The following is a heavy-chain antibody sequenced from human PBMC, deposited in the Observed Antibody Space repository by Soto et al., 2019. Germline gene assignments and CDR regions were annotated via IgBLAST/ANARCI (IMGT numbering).Heavy chain of an antibody. CDR2: IYPGDSDT. CDR3: ARHLGYRSGYYPSYYYYGMDV. CDR1: GYSFTSYW. J-gene: IGHJ6*02. D-gene: IGHD3-22*01. Sequence: GESLKIACKASGYSFTSYWIGWVRQTPEKVLEGMGMIYPGDSDTRYSPSFQGQVTISADKSISTAYLQWSSRTASDTAMYYCARHLGYRSGYYPSYYYYGMDVWGQGTTVTVSS. V-gene: IGHV5-51*01.